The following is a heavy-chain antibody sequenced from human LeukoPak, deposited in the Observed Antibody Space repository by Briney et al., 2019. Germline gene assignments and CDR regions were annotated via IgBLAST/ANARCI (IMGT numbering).Heavy chain of an antibody. CDR3: ARGSDIMATIWFDP. J-gene: IGHJ5*02. CDR1: GGSIGSGDYY. D-gene: IGHD5-12*01. V-gene: IGHV4-31*03. CDR2: IYYSGST. Sequence: SQTLSLTCTVSGGSIGSGDYYWSWIRQHPGKGLEWIGYIYYSGSTYYNPSLKSRVTISGDTSKNQFSLKLSSVTAADTAVYYCARGSDIMATIWFDPWGQGILVTVSS.